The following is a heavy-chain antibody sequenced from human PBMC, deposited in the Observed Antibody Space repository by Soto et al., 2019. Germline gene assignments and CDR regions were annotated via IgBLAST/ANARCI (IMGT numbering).Heavy chain of an antibody. J-gene: IGHJ4*02. V-gene: IGHV4-59*08. CDR1: GGSISSYY. D-gene: IGHD6-13*01. Sequence: SETLSLTCTVSGGSISSYYWSWIRQPPGKGLEWIGYIYYSGSTNYNPSLKSRVTISVDTSKNQFSLKLSSVTAADTAVYYCARHGSGYSSRDYWGQGTLVTVSS. CDR2: IYYSGST. CDR3: ARHGSGYSSRDY.